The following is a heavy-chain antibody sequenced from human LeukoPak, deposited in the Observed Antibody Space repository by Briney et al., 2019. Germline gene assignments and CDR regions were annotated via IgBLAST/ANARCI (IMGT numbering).Heavy chain of an antibody. CDR1: GFTFNSYG. D-gene: IGHD1-26*01. J-gene: IGHJ6*02. CDR2: ISYDGSNK. V-gene: IGHV3-30*18. CDR3: AKGDGSYYYYYGMDV. Sequence: GRSLRLSCAASGFTFNSYGMHWVRQAPGKGLEWVAVISYDGSNKYYAESVKGRFTISRDNSKNTLYLQMNSLRAEDTAVYYCAKGDGSYYYYYGMDVWGQGTTVTVSS.